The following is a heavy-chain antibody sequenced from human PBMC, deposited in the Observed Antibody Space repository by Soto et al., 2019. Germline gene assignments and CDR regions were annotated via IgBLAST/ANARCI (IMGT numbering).Heavy chain of an antibody. CDR2: IKQDGSDT. V-gene: IGHV3-7*01. Sequence: EVQLVDSGGGLVQPGGSLRLSCAVSGFIFSDYRMSWVRQAPGKGLEWVANIKQDGSDTKYVNSVKGRFTISRDNVKNCLYLQMNSLRAEDTAVYYCTTGGATEHWGPCTLVTVSS. CDR3: TTGGATEH. CDR1: GFIFSDYR. J-gene: IGHJ1*01.